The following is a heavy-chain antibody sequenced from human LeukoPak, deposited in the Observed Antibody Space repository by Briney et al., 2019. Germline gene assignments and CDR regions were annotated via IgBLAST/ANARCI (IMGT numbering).Heavy chain of an antibody. CDR1: AGSISSSVYY. Sequence: PSETLSLTCTVSAGSISSSVYYWGWIRQPPGKGLEWIGTIYYDGRTSYNPSLKSRVTMSIDTSKKQLSLKLISVTAADTAVYYCARDSAAAGQFHIDAFDIWGQGTMVTVSS. V-gene: IGHV4-39*07. CDR3: ARDSAAAGQFHIDAFDI. J-gene: IGHJ3*02. CDR2: IYYDGRT. D-gene: IGHD6-13*01.